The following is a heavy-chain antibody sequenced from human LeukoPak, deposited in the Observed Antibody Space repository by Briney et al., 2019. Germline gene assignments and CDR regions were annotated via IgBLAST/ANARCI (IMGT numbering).Heavy chain of an antibody. V-gene: IGHV1-69*04. Sequence: AASVKVSCKASGYTFTSYAISWVRQAPGQGLEWMGRIIPILGIANYAQKFQGRVTITADKSTSTAYMELSSLRSEDTAVYYCARDWPEDSSGPYFDYWGQGTLVTVSS. J-gene: IGHJ4*02. CDR3: ARDWPEDSSGPYFDY. CDR1: GYTFTSYA. D-gene: IGHD3-22*01. CDR2: IIPILGIA.